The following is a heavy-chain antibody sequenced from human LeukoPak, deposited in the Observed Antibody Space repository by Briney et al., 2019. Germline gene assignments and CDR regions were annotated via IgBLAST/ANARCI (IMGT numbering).Heavy chain of an antibody. CDR1: GFTFSSYA. Sequence: PGRSPRLSCAASGFTFSSYAMHWVPQAPGKGLEWVSVISYDGRNKYYADSVKGRFTVSRDNSKNTLYLQMNRLRAEDTAVYYCARARSGWYLGQFAYWGQGTLVTVSS. CDR2: ISYDGRNK. J-gene: IGHJ4*02. CDR3: ARARSGWYLGQFAY. D-gene: IGHD6-19*01. V-gene: IGHV3-30*04.